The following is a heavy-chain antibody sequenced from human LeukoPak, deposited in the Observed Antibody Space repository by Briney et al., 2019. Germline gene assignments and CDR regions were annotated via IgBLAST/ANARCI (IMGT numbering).Heavy chain of an antibody. Sequence: GGSLRLSCAASGFTFSSSAMSWVRQAPGKGLEWVSSISGNGGSTYFADSVKGRFTISRDNSKNTLYLQMNGLRAEDTAVYYCAKTLSSYGGSDYWGQGTLVTVSS. CDR1: GFTFSSSA. D-gene: IGHD4-23*01. CDR3: AKTLSSYGGSDY. V-gene: IGHV3-23*01. CDR2: ISGNGGST. J-gene: IGHJ4*02.